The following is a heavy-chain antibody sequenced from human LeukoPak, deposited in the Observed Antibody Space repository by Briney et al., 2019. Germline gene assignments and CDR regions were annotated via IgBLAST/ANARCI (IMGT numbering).Heavy chain of an antibody. Sequence: PGRSLRLSCAASGFTFDDYAMHWVRQAPGKGLEWVSGISWNSGSIGYADSVKGRFTISRDNAKNSLYLQMNSLRAEDTALYYCAKDSSYSSGWYRFDYWGQGTLVTVSS. CDR3: AKDSSYSSGWYRFDY. V-gene: IGHV3-9*01. CDR1: GFTFDDYA. D-gene: IGHD6-19*01. CDR2: ISWNSGSI. J-gene: IGHJ4*02.